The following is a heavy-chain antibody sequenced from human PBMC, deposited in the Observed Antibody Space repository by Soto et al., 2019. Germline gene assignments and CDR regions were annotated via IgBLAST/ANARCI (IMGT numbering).Heavy chain of an antibody. CDR2: ISYDGSNK. D-gene: IGHD1-26*01. V-gene: IGHV3-30*03. CDR1: GFTFSSYG. CDR3: ARAKRYSGSYPDAFDI. Sequence: LRLSFAASGFTFSSYGMHWVRQAPGKGLEWVAVISYDGSNKYYADSVKGRFTISRDNSKNTLYLQMNSLRAEDTAVYYCARAKRYSGSYPDAFDIWGQGTMVTVSS. J-gene: IGHJ3*02.